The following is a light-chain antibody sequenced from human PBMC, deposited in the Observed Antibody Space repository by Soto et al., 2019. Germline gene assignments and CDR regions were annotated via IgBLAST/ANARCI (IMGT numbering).Light chain of an antibody. Sequence: QSVLTQPPSASGTPGQMVTISCSGSSSNVGSNTVNWYQQLPGTAPKVLIYTNNQRPSGVPDRFSGSKSGTSASLAISGLQSEDEADYYCTAWDDSLNGYVFGSGTKVTVL. J-gene: IGLJ1*01. CDR1: SSNVGSNT. CDR3: TAWDDSLNGYV. CDR2: TNN. V-gene: IGLV1-44*01.